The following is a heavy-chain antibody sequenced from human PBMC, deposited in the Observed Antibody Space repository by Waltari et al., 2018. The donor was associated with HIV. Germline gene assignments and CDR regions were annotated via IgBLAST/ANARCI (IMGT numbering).Heavy chain of an antibody. CDR3: ARNLEVAAAGGGVDY. V-gene: IGHV3-74*01. Sequence: EVQLVESGGGLVQPGGSLRLSCAASGFTFSRYWTQWVRQAPGKGLVWVSRINSDGSSTSYADSVKGRFTISRDNAKNTLYLQMNSLRAEDTAVYYCARNLEVAAAGGGVDYWGQGTLVTVSS. CDR1: GFTFSRYW. CDR2: INSDGSST. D-gene: IGHD6-13*01. J-gene: IGHJ4*02.